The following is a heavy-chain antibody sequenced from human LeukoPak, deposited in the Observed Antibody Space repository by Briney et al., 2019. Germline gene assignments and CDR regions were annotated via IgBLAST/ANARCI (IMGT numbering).Heavy chain of an antibody. CDR2: ISSSSYI. D-gene: IGHD6-13*01. CDR1: GLTFSSYS. V-gene: IGHV3-21*01. J-gene: IGHJ4*02. CDR3: ARLAAAGTRYFDY. Sequence: KSGGSLRLSCAASGLTFSSYSMNWVRQAPGKGLEWVSSISSSSYIYYADSVKGRFTISRDNAKNSLYLQVNSLGAEDTAVYYCARLAAAGTRYFDYWGQGTLVTVSS.